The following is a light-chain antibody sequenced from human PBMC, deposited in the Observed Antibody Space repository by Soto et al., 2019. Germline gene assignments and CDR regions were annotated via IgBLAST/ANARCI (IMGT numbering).Light chain of an antibody. CDR3: QQSYSTPRT. CDR2: AAS. J-gene: IGKJ2*02. V-gene: IGKV1-39*01. CDR1: QSISTS. Sequence: DLQMTQSPSSLSASVGDRVTITCRASQSISTSLNWYQQKVGKAPKLLIYAASSFQRGVPSRFSGSGSGTDFTLTISSLQPEDFATYYCQQSYSTPRTFGQGTKLEIK.